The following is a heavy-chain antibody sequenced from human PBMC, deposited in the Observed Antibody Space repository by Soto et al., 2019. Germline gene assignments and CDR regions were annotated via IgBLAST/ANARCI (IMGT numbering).Heavy chain of an antibody. CDR3: ARGETQQQRDY. CDR1: GDSISSDKW. CDR2: IYHSGST. D-gene: IGHD6-13*01. J-gene: IGHJ4*02. V-gene: IGHV4-4*02. Sequence: LRRPLSLTCAVSGDSISSDKWWSWIRQPPGKGLQWIGEIYHSGSTKYNPSLKSRVIISVDKSKNQFSLKLSSVTDADTAVYYCARGETQQQRDYWGQGTLVTVSS.